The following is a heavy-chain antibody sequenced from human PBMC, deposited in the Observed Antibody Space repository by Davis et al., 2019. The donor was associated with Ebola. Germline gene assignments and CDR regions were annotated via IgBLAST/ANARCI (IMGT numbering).Heavy chain of an antibody. V-gene: IGHV3-11*01. CDR2: ISSSGSTI. CDR1: GFTFSDYY. CDR3: ARDMITFGGVIVGPWGYFDY. J-gene: IGHJ4*02. D-gene: IGHD3-16*02. Sequence: GESLKISCAASGFTFSDYYMSWIRQAPGKGLEWVSYISSSGSTIYYADSVKGRFTISRDNAKNSLYLQMNSLSAEDTAVYYCARDMITFGGVIVGPWGYFDYWGQGTLVTVSS.